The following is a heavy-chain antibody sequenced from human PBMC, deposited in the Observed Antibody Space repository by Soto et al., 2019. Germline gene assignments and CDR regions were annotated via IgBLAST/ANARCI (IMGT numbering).Heavy chain of an antibody. Sequence: GSLRLACAASGFTFRSYAMHWVRQAPGKGLEWVAVISYDGSNKYYADSVKGRFTISRDNSKNTLYLQMNSLRAEDTAVYYCARIHTRSGYSPTWFDPWGQGTLVTVS. J-gene: IGHJ5*02. CDR3: ARIHTRSGYSPTWFDP. CDR1: GFTFRSYA. D-gene: IGHD3-22*01. V-gene: IGHV3-30-3*01. CDR2: ISYDGSNK.